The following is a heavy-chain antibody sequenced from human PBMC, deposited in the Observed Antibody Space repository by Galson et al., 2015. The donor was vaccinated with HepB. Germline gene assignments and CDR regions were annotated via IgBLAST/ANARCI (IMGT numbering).Heavy chain of an antibody. CDR2: IYHSGST. Sequence: QLQLQESGSGLVKPSQTLSLTCAVSGGSISSGGYSWSWIRQPPGKGLEWIGYIYHSGSTYYNPSLKSRVTISVDRSKNQFSLKLSSVTAADTAVYYCARGIGGHYYDSYRIDYWGQGTLVTVSS. CDR1: GGSISSGGYS. D-gene: IGHD3-22*01. V-gene: IGHV4-30-2*01. CDR3: ARGIGGHYYDSYRIDY. J-gene: IGHJ4*02.